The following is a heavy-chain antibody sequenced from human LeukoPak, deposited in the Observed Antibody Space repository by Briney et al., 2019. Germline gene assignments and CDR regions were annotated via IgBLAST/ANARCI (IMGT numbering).Heavy chain of an antibody. CDR3: ARGRVSSSTWYSTYYYYFYMDV. V-gene: IGHV6-1*01. CDR1: GDSVSSNSAA. CDR2: TYYRSKWYN. Sequence: SQTLSLTCVISGDSVSSNSAAWHWIRQSPSRGLEWLGRTYYRSKWYNDYAVSVKSRITMNPDTSKNQFSLKLSSVTAADTAVYYCARGRVSSSTWYSTYYYYFYMDVWGKGTTVTVSS. J-gene: IGHJ6*03. D-gene: IGHD6-13*01.